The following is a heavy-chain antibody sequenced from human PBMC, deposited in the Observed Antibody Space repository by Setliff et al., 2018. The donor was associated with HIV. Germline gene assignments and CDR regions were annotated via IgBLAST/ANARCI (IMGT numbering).Heavy chain of an antibody. CDR1: GYSFTNYW. D-gene: IGHD7-27*01. J-gene: IGHJ3*02. CDR2: IYPGDSDT. Sequence: PGESLKISCKGSGYSFTNYWIGWVRQMPGKGLEWMAMIYPGDSDTRYSPSFQGQVTVSADKSISTAYLQWSSLRASDTAMYYCARHLNWGPRYDAFHIWGQGTKVTVSS. V-gene: IGHV5-51*01. CDR3: ARHLNWGPRYDAFHI.